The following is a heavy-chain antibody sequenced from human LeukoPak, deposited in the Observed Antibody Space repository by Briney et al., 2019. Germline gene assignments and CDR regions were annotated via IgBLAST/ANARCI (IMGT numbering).Heavy chain of an antibody. D-gene: IGHD3-16*01. J-gene: IGHJ4*02. CDR3: ARDSGLGY. CDR2: SRNKANSYST. Sequence: GGSLRLSCAASGFTFSDYYIEWVRQAPGKGLEWVGRSRNKANSYSTEYAASVKGRFSISRDDSKNSVYLQVSSLKTEDTAVYYCARDSGLGYWGQGTLVTVSS. V-gene: IGHV3-72*01. CDR1: GFTFSDYY.